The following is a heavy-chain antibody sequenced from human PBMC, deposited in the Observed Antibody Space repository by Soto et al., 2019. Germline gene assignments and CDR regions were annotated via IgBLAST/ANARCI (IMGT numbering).Heavy chain of an antibody. J-gene: IGHJ4*02. CDR2: INSDGSST. D-gene: IGHD7-27*01. Sequence: EVQLVESGGGLVQPGGSLRLSCAASGFTFSSYWMHWVRQAPGKGLVWVSRINSDGSSTSFADSVKGRFTISRDNAKNTRYLQMNSLRAEDMAVYYCTSSLLTPFGYWGQGTLVTVSS. CDR1: GFTFSSYW. V-gene: IGHV3-74*01. CDR3: TSSLLTPFGY.